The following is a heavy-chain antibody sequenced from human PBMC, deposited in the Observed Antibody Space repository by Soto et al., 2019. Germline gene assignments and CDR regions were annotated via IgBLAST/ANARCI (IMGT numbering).Heavy chain of an antibody. Sequence: SETLSLTCAVSGYSISSGYYSGWIRQPPGKGLEWIGSIYPSGSTYYNSSLKSRVTISVDTSKNQFSLKLSSVTAADTAVYYWARPRMTIFGDFDYWAQGTLVTVSS. CDR2: IYPSGST. CDR3: ARPRMTIFGDFDY. J-gene: IGHJ4*02. V-gene: IGHV4-38-2*01. D-gene: IGHD3-3*01. CDR1: GYSISSGYY.